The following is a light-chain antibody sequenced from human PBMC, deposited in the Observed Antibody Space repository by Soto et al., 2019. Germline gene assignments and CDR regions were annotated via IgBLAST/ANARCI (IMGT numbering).Light chain of an antibody. V-gene: IGKV3-15*01. Sequence: EIVMTQSPATLSVSPGERVTLSCRASESISRNLAWYQQKPGQAPRLIIYGASSRDTGVPARFSGGGSGTEFTLTISSLQSEDAAVYFCQQYMNWPPLTFGPGTKVDV. CDR1: ESISRN. CDR3: QQYMNWPPLT. CDR2: GAS. J-gene: IGKJ3*01.